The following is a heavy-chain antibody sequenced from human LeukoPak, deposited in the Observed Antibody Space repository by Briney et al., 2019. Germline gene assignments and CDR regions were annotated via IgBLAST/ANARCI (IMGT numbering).Heavy chain of an antibody. Sequence: PSETLSLTCTVSGGSISSYYWSWIRQPPGKGLEWIGYIYYSGSTNYNPSLKSRVTISIDTSKNQFSLNLSSVTAADTAVYYCTKDLMTWNYWGQGTLVTVSS. CDR3: TKDLMTWNY. V-gene: IGHV4-59*01. D-gene: IGHD2-8*01. CDR2: IYYSGST. J-gene: IGHJ4*02. CDR1: GGSISSYY.